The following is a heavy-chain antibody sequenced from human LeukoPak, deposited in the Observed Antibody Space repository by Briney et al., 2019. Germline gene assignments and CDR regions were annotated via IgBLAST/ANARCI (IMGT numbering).Heavy chain of an antibody. CDR2: ISYDGSTK. D-gene: IGHD6-13*01. CDR3: ARDWWGYSSSWGLFDY. J-gene: IGHJ4*02. CDR1: EFTFSSYS. V-gene: IGHV3-30*03. Sequence: GGSLRLSCAASEFTFSSYSMNWVRQAPGKGLEWVAIISYDGSTKSYADSVKGRFTISGDNSKDTVYLQMNSLKTEDTAVYYCARDWWGYSSSWGLFDYWGQGTLVTVSS.